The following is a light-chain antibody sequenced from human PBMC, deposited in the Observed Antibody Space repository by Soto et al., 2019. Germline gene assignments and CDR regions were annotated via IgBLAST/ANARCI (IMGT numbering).Light chain of an antibody. CDR1: QSVSSSY. J-gene: IGKJ1*01. CDR2: GAS. V-gene: IGKV3-20*01. Sequence: EIVLTQSPGTLSLSPGERATLSCRASQSVSSSYLAWYQQKPGQAPRLLIYGASSRATGIPDRFSASGTGIDFTLALSRLEPEDFPVYYCQQYGSSRTFGQGTKVEIK. CDR3: QQYGSSRT.